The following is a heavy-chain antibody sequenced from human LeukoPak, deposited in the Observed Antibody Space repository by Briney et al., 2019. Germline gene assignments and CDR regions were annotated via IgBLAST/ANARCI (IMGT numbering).Heavy chain of an antibody. CDR2: ISANGAYT. Sequence: GVLRLSCAASGFTFSSYAMTWVRQAPGKGLEWVSTISANGAYTHYADSVKGRFTISRDNSKNTLSLQMNSLRAEDTAVYYCAKDAGYSSGREFDYWGQGTLVTVSS. J-gene: IGHJ4*02. D-gene: IGHD6-19*01. V-gene: IGHV3-23*01. CDR1: GFTFSSYA. CDR3: AKDAGYSSGREFDY.